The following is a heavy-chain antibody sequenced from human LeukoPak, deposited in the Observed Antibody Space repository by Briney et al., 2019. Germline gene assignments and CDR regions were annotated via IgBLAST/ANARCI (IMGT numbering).Heavy chain of an antibody. V-gene: IGHV3-48*04. D-gene: IGHD1-26*01. J-gene: IGHJ4*02. CDR2: ISSGSSTI. CDR1: GFTFSSYS. Sequence: GGSLRLSCAASGFTFSSYSMNWVRQAPGKGLEWVSYISSGSSTIYYADSVKGRFTITRDNAKNSLYLQMNSLRAEDTAVYYCARDTPGGATFNYWGQGTLVTVSS. CDR3: ARDTPGGATFNY.